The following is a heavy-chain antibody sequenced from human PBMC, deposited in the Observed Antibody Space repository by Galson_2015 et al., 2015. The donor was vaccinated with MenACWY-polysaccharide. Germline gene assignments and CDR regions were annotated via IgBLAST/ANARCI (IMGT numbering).Heavy chain of an antibody. J-gene: IGHJ4*02. CDR2: IYYSGST. CDR1: GGSISSGGYY. CDR3: ARGTAAAGTLVDY. D-gene: IGHD6-13*01. V-gene: IGHV4-31*03. Sequence: TLSLTCTVSGGSISSGGYYWSWIRQHPGKGLEWIGYIYYSGSTYYNPSLKSRVTISVDTSKNQFSLKLSSVTAADTAVYYCARGTAAAGTLVDYWGQGTLVTVSS.